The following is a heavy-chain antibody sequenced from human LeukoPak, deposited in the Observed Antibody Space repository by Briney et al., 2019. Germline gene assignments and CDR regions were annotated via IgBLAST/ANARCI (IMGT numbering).Heavy chain of an antibody. Sequence: PGGSLRLSCAASGFTFSSYGMHWVRQAPGKGLEWVAVIWYDGSNKYYADSVKDRFTISRDNSKNTLYLQMNSLRAEDTAVYYCARDLLAARPYYYYGMDVWGQGTTVTVSS. D-gene: IGHD6-6*01. CDR2: IWYDGSNK. CDR3: ARDLLAARPYYYYGMDV. CDR1: GFTFSSYG. J-gene: IGHJ6*02. V-gene: IGHV3-33*01.